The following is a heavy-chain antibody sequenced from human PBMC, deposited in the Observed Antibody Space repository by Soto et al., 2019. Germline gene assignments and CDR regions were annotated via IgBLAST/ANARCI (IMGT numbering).Heavy chain of an antibody. CDR2: IYNSGST. CDR3: ARLHYGDYESYYYYYLDV. V-gene: IGHV4-59*08. CDR1: SGTISSYE. D-gene: IGHD4-17*01. J-gene: IGHJ6*03. Sequence: SGTLSLTCADSSGTISSYEWRGLREPPRKGLEWIEYIYNSGSTNYTPSLKSRVTISVDTSKTQFSLKLSSVTAADTAVYYCARLHYGDYESYYYYYLDVWGKGTTVTVSS.